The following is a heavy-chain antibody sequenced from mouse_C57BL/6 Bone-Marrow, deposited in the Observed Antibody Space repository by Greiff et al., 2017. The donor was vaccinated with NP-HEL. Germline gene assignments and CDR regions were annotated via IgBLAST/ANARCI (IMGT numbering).Heavy chain of an antibody. Sequence: EVKLMESGGGLVKPGGSLKLSCAASGFTFSDYGMHWVRQAPEKGLEWVAYISSGSSTIYYADTVKGRFTISRDNAKNTLFLQMTSLRSEDTAMYYCERIHGSSPAWFAYWGQGTLVTVSA. CDR1: GFTFSDYG. V-gene: IGHV5-17*01. J-gene: IGHJ3*01. D-gene: IGHD1-1*01. CDR3: ERIHGSSPAWFAY. CDR2: ISSGSSTI.